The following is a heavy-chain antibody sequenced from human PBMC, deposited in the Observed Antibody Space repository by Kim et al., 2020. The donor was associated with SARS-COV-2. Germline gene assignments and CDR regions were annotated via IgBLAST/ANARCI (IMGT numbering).Heavy chain of an antibody. CDR3: AKVSERWHKLGCFDF. CDR1: GFTFSSYA. V-gene: IGHV3-23*01. CDR2: ISGSGGST. Sequence: GGSLRLSCAASGFTFSSYAMSWVRQAPGKGLEWVSAISGSGGSTYYADSVKGRFTISRDNSKNTLYLQMNSLRAEDTAVYYCAKVSERWHKLGCFDFWGQGTMVTVSS. J-gene: IGHJ4*02. D-gene: IGHD7-27*01.